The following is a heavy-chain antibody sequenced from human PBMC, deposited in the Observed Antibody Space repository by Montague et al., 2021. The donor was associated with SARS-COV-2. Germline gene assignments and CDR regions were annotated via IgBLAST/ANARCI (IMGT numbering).Heavy chain of an antibody. CDR1: GLTFNSYN. D-gene: IGHD4-17*01. CDR3: ARDGWMTTMTTFDY. CDR2: ISTSTYI. J-gene: IGHJ4*02. Sequence: SLRLSCAASGLTFNSYNMHWVRQAPGKGLEWVSHISTSTYIDYADSVKGRFAISRDNAKSSLYLQMHSLRVEDTAVYYCARDGWMTTMTTFDYWGQGTLVTVSS. V-gene: IGHV3-21*01.